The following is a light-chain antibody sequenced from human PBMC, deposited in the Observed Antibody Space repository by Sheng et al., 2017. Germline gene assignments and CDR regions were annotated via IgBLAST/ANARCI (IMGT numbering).Light chain of an antibody. Sequence: QTAVTQEPSLTVSPGGTVTLTCGSSTGAVSTGLYAGWFQQKPGQAPRALIYSTFVKNSWTPARFSGSLLGDKAALTLSGVQPGDEADYYCVLYYGATWIFGGGTKLTVL. CDR3: VLYYGATWI. J-gene: IGLJ2*01. V-gene: IGLV7-43*01. CDR1: TGAVSTGLY. CDR2: STF.